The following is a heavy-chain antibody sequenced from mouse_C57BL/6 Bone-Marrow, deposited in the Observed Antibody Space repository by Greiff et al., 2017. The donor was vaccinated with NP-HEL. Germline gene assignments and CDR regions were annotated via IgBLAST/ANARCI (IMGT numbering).Heavy chain of an antibody. Sequence: VKLQQPGAELVKPGASVKLSCKASGYTFTSYWMQWVKQRPGQGLEWIGEIDPSDSYTNYNQKFKGKATLTVDTSSSTAYMQLSSLTSEDSAVYYCARKRIYYDLDYWGQGTTLTVSS. J-gene: IGHJ2*01. CDR3: ARKRIYYDLDY. V-gene: IGHV1-50*01. D-gene: IGHD2-4*01. CDR1: GYTFTSYW. CDR2: IDPSDSYT.